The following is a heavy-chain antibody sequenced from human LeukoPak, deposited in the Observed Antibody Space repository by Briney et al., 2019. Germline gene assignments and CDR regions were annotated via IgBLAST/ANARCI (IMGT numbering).Heavy chain of an antibody. CDR2: IYYSGST. J-gene: IGHJ4*02. V-gene: IGHV4-59*12. CDR3: AREGPCGGDCYYDY. CDR1: GGSIRSYY. Sequence: PSETLSLTCTVSGGSIRSYYWSWIRQPPGKGLEWIGSIYYSGSTYYNPSLKSRVTISVDTSKNQFSLKLSSVTAADTAVYYCAREGPCGGDCYYDYWGQGTLVTVSS. D-gene: IGHD2-21*02.